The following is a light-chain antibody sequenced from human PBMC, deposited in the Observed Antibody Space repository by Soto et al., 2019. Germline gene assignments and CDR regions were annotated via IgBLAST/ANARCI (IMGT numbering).Light chain of an antibody. V-gene: IGKV1-5*01. CDR1: QNIYKW. CDR3: QQYDSYSLT. CDR2: EAA. Sequence: DIQMTQSPSTLSASIGDRVTITCRASQNIYKWLAWYQQKPQKTPKLLIFEAAALETGVPPRFSGSGSGTEFTLPISSLQPDDFATYYCQQYDSYSLTFGGGTKVE. J-gene: IGKJ4*01.